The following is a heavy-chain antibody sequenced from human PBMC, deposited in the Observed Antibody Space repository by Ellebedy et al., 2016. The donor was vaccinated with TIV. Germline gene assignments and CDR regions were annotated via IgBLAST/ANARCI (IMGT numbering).Heavy chain of an antibody. Sequence: GGSLRLSCAASGFTFSSYNMNWVRQAPGKGLEWISFISSSTSTMYSADSVKGRFTISRDNAMNSLYLQMNSLRAEDTAVYYCARVGCTSADCYTPQYWGQGTLVTVSS. CDR1: GFTFSSYN. D-gene: IGHD2-2*02. V-gene: IGHV3-48*04. J-gene: IGHJ4*02. CDR2: ISSSTSTM. CDR3: ARVGCTSADCYTPQY.